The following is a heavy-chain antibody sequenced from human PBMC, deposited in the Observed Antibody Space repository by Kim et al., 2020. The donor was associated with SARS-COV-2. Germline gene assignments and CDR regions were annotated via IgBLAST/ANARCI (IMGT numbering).Heavy chain of an antibody. Sequence: GGSLRLSCAASGFTFSSYWMSWVRRAPGKGLEWVANIKQDGSEKYYVDSVKGRFTISRDNAKNSLYLQMNSLRAEDTAVYYCAREVVVPAAHDAFDIWGQGTMVTVSS. CDR2: IKQDGSEK. CDR3: AREVVVPAAHDAFDI. V-gene: IGHV3-7*01. J-gene: IGHJ3*02. CDR1: GFTFSSYW. D-gene: IGHD2-2*01.